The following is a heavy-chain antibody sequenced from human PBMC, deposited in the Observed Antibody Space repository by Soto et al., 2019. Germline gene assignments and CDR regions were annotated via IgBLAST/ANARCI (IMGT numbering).Heavy chain of an antibody. CDR2: ISVSGGST. Sequence: LRLSCAASGFTFTSYAMSWVRQAPGKGLERVSAISVSGGSTYYADSVQGRFTISRVNSKNTLYLQMNRLIAEDTAVWYCAKDQLEECPIVVPAALHYWAQGTLDAVSS. V-gene: IGHV3-23*01. J-gene: IGHJ4*02. CDR1: GFTFTSYA. CDR3: AKDQLEECPIVVPAALHY. D-gene: IGHD2-2*01.